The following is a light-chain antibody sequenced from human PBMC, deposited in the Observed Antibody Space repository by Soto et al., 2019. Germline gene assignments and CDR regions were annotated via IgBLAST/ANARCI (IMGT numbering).Light chain of an antibody. CDR3: QQYNMRPLRPIT. CDR1: HGIGST. J-gene: IGKJ5*01. V-gene: IGKV3-15*01. CDR2: DSN. Sequence: EIVLTQSPATLSVSPGERVALSCRASHGIGSTLAWYRQQPGQAPGLLIYDSNIRATGGPARFSGTRSGTEFTLTISGLQTGDFAVYFCQQYNMRPLRPITFGQGTRLEIK.